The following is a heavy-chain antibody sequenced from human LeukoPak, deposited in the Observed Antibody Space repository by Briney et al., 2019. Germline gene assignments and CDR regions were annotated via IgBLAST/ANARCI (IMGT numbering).Heavy chain of an antibody. Sequence: PGGSLRLSCVVSGFSFGSEAMSWVRQAPGRGLEWVSSISPGGGTKYYADSVKGRFTISRDNSKNTLYLQMNSLRAEDTAVYYCARLVTAYFDYWGQGTLVTVSS. J-gene: IGHJ4*02. D-gene: IGHD3-9*01. V-gene: IGHV3-23*01. CDR2: ISPGGGTK. CDR1: GFSFGSEA. CDR3: ARLVTAYFDY.